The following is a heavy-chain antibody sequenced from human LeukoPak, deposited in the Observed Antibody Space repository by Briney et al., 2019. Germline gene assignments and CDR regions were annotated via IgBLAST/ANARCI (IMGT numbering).Heavy chain of an antibody. CDR1: GFTFSSYG. CDR2: ISYDGSNK. Sequence: GGSLRLSCAASGFTFSSYGMHWVRQAPGKGLEWVAVISYDGSNKYYADSVKGRFTISRDNSKNKLYLQMNSLRAEDTAVYYCAKDRGSGIGTGPFDYWGQGTLVTVSS. D-gene: IGHD3-10*01. V-gene: IGHV3-30*18. CDR3: AKDRGSGIGTGPFDY. J-gene: IGHJ4*02.